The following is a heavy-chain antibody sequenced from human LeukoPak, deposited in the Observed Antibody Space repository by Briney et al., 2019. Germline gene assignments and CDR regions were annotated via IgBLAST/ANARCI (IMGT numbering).Heavy chain of an antibody. CDR2: INHSASA. V-gene: IGHV4-34*01. J-gene: IGHJ4*02. D-gene: IGHD3-16*02. Sequence: PSETLSLTCAVYGGSFSGFYWNWIRQVPGKGLEWIGEINHSASARYSLSLKSRVTMSVDTSKNQFSLKLTSVTAADTAIYYCAREIIWGTYRRLYYFDSWGQGTLVTVSS. CDR1: GGSFSGFY. CDR3: AREIIWGTYRRLYYFDS.